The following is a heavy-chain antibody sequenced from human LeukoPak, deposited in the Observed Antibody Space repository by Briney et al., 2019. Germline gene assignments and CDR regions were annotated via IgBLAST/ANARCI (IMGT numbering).Heavy chain of an antibody. CDR2: IYHSGST. V-gene: IGHV4-38-2*01. D-gene: IGHD3-16*01. J-gene: IGHJ4*02. Sequence: PSETLSLTCAVSGYSISSGYYWGWIRPPPGEGLEWIGNIYHSGSTYYNPSLKSRVTISVDTSKNQFSLKLSSVTAADTAVYYCARLVWGSLTGYYFDYWGQGTLVTVSS. CDR3: ARLVWGSLTGYYFDY. CDR1: GYSISSGYY.